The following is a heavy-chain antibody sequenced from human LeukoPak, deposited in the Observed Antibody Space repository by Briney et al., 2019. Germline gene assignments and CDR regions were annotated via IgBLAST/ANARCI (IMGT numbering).Heavy chain of an antibody. CDR1: GYTFTGYY. J-gene: IGHJ3*02. V-gene: IGHV1-2*02. Sequence: ASVKVSCKASGYTFTGYYMHWVRQAPGQGLEWMGWINPNSGGTNYAQKSQGRVTMTRDTSISTAYMELSRLRSDDTAVYYCARGNRYNWNHVGAFDIWGQGTMVTVSS. D-gene: IGHD1-14*01. CDR2: INPNSGGT. CDR3: ARGNRYNWNHVGAFDI.